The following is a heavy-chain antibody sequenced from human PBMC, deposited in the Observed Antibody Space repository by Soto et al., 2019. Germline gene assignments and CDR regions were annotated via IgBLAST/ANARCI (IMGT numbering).Heavy chain of an antibody. CDR2: ISGSGGST. Sequence: GGSLRLSCAASGFTFSSYAMSWVRQAPGKGLEWVSAISGSGGSTYYADSVKGRFTISRDNSKNTLYLQMNSLRAEDTAVYYCAKEVYRITIFGVAMEGGLDYWGQGTLVTVSS. CDR1: GFTFSSYA. D-gene: IGHD3-3*01. J-gene: IGHJ4*02. V-gene: IGHV3-23*01. CDR3: AKEVYRITIFGVAMEGGLDY.